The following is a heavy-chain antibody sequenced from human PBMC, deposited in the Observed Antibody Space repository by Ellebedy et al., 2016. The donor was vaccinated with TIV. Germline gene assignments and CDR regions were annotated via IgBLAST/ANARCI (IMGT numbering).Heavy chain of an antibody. CDR1: GFTFSSYG. CDR2: IWYDGSNK. J-gene: IGHJ4*02. CDR3: ARAQPRDTEPFDY. Sequence: GGSLRLXXAASGFTFSSYGMHWVRQAPGKGLEWVAVIWYDGSNKYYADSVKGRFTISRDNSKNTLYLQMNSLRAEDTAVYYCARAQPRDTEPFDYWGQGTLVTVSS. D-gene: IGHD5-18*01. V-gene: IGHV3-33*01.